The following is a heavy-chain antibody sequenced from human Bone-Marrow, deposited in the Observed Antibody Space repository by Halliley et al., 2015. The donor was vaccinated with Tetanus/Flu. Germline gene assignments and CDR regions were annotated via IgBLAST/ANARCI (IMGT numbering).Heavy chain of an antibody. CDR3: ARLVTGTNATYGLDV. CDR1: GYSFTSYW. CDR2: IYPGDSDT. Sequence: QLVQSGAEVKKPGESLKISCKASGYSFTSYWIAWVRQMPGKGLERMGIIYPGDSDTRYGPSFQGQVTISADRSISTAYLQWSSLKASDTAMYYCARLVTGTNATYGLDVWGQGSKVTVSS. V-gene: IGHV5-51*03. D-gene: IGHD2-8*02. J-gene: IGHJ6*02.